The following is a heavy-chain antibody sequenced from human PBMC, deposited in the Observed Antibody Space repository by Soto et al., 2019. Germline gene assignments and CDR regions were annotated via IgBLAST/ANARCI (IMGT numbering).Heavy chain of an antibody. V-gene: IGHV3-33*01. Sequence: GGSLRLSCAASGFTFSSYGMHWVRQAPGKGLEWVAVIWYDGSNKYYADSVKGRFTISRDNSKNTLYLQMNSLRAEDTAVYYCARGGRVLRYLDWLFTGYFDLWGRGTLVTVSS. CDR3: ARGGRVLRYLDWLFTGYFDL. J-gene: IGHJ2*01. CDR1: GFTFSSYG. CDR2: IWYDGSNK. D-gene: IGHD3-9*01.